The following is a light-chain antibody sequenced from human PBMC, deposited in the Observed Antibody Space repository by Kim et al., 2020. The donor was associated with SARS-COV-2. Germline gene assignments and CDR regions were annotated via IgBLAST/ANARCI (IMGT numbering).Light chain of an antibody. CDR3: AAWDDSLNAFV. J-gene: IGLJ2*01. CDR2: YDD. CDR1: SSNIGNNA. Sequence: QSVLTQPPSVSAAPRQRVTISCSGSSSNIGNNAVNWYQQLPGKAPKLLIYYDDLLPSGVSDRFSGSKSGTSASLAISGLQSEDEADYYCAAWDDSLNAFVFGRGTQLTVL. V-gene: IGLV1-36*01.